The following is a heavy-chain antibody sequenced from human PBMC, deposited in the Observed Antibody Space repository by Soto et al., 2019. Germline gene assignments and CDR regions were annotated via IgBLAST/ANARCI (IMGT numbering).Heavy chain of an antibody. D-gene: IGHD1-1*01. J-gene: IGHJ6*02. CDR1: GGTFSSYA. Sequence: GASVKVSCKASGGTFSSYAISWVRQAPGQGLEWMGGIIPIFGTANYAQKFQGRVTITADESTSTAYMELSSLRSEDTAVYYCARDGGNWNEPYYYGMDVWGQGNTVTVSS. CDR2: IIPIFGTA. V-gene: IGHV1-69*13. CDR3: ARDGGNWNEPYYYGMDV.